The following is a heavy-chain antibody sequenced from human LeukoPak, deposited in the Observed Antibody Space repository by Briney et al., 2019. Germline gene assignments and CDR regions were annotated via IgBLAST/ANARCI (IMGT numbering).Heavy chain of an antibody. Sequence: SVKVSCKASGCTFSSYAISWVRQAPGQGLEWMGRIIPIFGTANYAQKFQGRVTITTDESTSTAYMELSSLRSEDTAVYYCARTPYSGSQFDYWGQGTLVTVSS. J-gene: IGHJ4*02. CDR3: ARTPYSGSQFDY. CDR2: IIPIFGTA. CDR1: GCTFSSYA. V-gene: IGHV1-69*05. D-gene: IGHD1-26*01.